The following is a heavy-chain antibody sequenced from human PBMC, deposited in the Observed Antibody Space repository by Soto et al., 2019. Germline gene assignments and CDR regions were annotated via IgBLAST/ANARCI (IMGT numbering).Heavy chain of an antibody. D-gene: IGHD3-3*01. CDR1: GYTFTSYG. Sequence: ASVKVSCKASGYTFTSYGISWVRQAPGQGLEWMGWISAYNGNTNYAQKLQGRVTMTTDTSTSTAYMELRSLRSDDTAVYYCARVATIFGVVIRSYYYGMDVWGQGTTVTVSS. CDR2: ISAYNGNT. V-gene: IGHV1-18*01. CDR3: ARVATIFGVVIRSYYYGMDV. J-gene: IGHJ6*02.